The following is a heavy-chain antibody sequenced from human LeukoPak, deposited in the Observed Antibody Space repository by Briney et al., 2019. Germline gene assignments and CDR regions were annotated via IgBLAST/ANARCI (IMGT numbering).Heavy chain of an antibody. CDR3: VRDRGAGAGGPLGY. V-gene: IGHV3-66*01. CDR1: GFTVSSSY. CDR2: IYSGGAT. D-gene: IGHD1-26*01. J-gene: IGHJ4*02. Sequence: GGSLRLSCAVSGFTVSSSYMTWVRQAPGKGLEWVSAIYSGGATHYVDSVKSRFTISRDNSKNTLYLQMNTLGPDDTPVEYWVRDRGAGAGGPLGYWGQGTLVTVSP.